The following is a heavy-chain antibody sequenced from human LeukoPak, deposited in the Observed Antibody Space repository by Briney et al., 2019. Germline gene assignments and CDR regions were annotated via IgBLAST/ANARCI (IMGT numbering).Heavy chain of an antibody. J-gene: IGHJ5*02. Sequence: TVKVSCKASGGTFSSYATSWVRQAPGQGLEWVGGIIPIFGTANYAQKFQGRVTITADESTSTAYMELSSLRSEDTAVYYCASLKGHTVTTSDWFDPWGQGTLVTVSS. V-gene: IGHV1-69*13. CDR3: ASLKGHTVTTSDWFDP. D-gene: IGHD4-17*01. CDR2: IIPIFGTA. CDR1: GGTFSSYA.